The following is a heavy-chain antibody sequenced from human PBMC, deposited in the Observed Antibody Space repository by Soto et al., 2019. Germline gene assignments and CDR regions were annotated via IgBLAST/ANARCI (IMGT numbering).Heavy chain of an antibody. D-gene: IGHD3-22*01. J-gene: IGHJ4*02. Sequence: GGSLRLSCAASGFTFSSSGVHWVRQAPGKGLEWVAIIWYDXSKXXXXXSVKGRFTISRDNSKNTVYLQMKSLRAEXXAXXYCARAPXXXXXXSGYYDYXGQGTLXTX. CDR3: ARAPXXXXXXSGYYDY. CDR1: GFTFSSSG. CDR2: IWYDXSKX. V-gene: IGHV3-33*01.